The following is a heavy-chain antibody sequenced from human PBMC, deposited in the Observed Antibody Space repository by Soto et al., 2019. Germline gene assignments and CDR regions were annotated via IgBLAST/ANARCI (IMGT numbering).Heavy chain of an antibody. J-gene: IGHJ4*02. D-gene: IGHD5-18*01. CDR1: GVSISSHDW. CDR2: SHQSGNT. Sequence: QVQLQESGPGLVKPSGTLSLTCAVSGVSISSHDWWTWVRQPPGKGLEWIGESHQSGNTHYNSSLESRVTISLGKSKNQLSLQPTSVTVADTAVYYCATRDTGRVYWGQGTLVTVSS. V-gene: IGHV4-4*02. CDR3: ATRDTGRVY.